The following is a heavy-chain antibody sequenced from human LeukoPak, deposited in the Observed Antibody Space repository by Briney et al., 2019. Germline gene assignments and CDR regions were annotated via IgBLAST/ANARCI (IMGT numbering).Heavy chain of an antibody. CDR2: IYSGGTT. CDR3: AREGVNGDYPDY. Sequence: GGSLRLSCTASGFTVSSTYMRWVRQPPGKGLEWVSVIYSGGTTYYADSVKGRFTISRDNAKNSLYLQMNSPRAEDTAVYYCAREGVNGDYPDYWGQGTLVTVSS. J-gene: IGHJ4*02. V-gene: IGHV3-53*01. CDR1: GFTVSSTY. D-gene: IGHD3-10*01.